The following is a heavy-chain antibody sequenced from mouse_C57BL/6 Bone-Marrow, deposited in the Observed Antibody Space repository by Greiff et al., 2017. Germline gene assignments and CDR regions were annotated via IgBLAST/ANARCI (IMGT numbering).Heavy chain of an antibody. V-gene: IGHV1-72*01. CDR1: GYTFTSYW. Sequence: QVQLQQPGAELVKPGASVKLSCKASGYTFTSYWMHWVKQRPGRGLEWIGRIDPNSGGTKYNEKFKSKATLTVDKPSSTAYMQLSSLTSEDSAVYYYEKGGTTVVRYYYAMDYWGQGTSVTVSS. CDR2: IDPNSGGT. CDR3: EKGGTTVVRYYYAMDY. D-gene: IGHD1-1*01. J-gene: IGHJ4*01.